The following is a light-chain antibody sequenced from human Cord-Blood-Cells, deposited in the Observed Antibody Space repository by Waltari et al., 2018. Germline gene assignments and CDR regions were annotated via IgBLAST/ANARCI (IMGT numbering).Light chain of an antibody. J-gene: IGLJ1*01. CDR1: SSDVGGYNY. CDR3: SSYTSSSTLYV. V-gene: IGLV2-14*01. CDR2: DVS. Sequence: QSALTQPASVSGSPGLSITISCTGPSSDVGGYNYVPWYQQHPGKAPKLMIYDVSNRPSGVSKRFSGSKSGNTASLTISGLQAEDEADYYCSSYTSSSTLYVFGTGTKVTVL.